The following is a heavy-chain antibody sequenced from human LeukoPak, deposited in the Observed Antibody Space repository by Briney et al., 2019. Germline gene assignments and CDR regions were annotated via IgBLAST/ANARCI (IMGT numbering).Heavy chain of an antibody. V-gene: IGHV1-69*06. J-gene: IGHJ3*02. D-gene: IGHD5-24*01. CDR2: IIPIFGTA. CDR3: ARKWLAAHDAFDI. Sequence: SVKVSCKASGGTFSSYAISWVRQAPGQGLEWMGGIIPIFGTANYAQKFQGRVTITADKSTSTAYMELSSLRSEDTAVYYCARKWLAAHDAFDIWGQGTMVTVSS. CDR1: GGTFSSYA.